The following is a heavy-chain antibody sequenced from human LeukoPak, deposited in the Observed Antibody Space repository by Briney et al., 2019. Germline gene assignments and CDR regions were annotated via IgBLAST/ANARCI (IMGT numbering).Heavy chain of an antibody. Sequence: SVKVSCKASGGTFSSYAISWVRQAPAQGLEWMGGIIPIFGTTNYAQKFQGRVTITADESTSTAYMELSSLRSEDTAVYYCARGDTAMVHFDYWGQGTLVTVSS. V-gene: IGHV1-69*13. CDR2: IIPIFGTT. D-gene: IGHD5-18*01. CDR1: GGTFSSYA. CDR3: ARGDTAMVHFDY. J-gene: IGHJ4*02.